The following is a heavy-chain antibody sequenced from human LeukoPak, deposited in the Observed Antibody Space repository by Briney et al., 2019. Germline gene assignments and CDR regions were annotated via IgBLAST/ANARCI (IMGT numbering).Heavy chain of an antibody. J-gene: IGHJ3*02. V-gene: IGHV4-4*09. CDR1: GGSISSYY. Sequence: SETLSLTCTVSGGSISSYYWSWIRQPPGKGLEWIGYIYTSGSTNYNPPLKSRVTISVDTSKNQFSLKLSSVTAADTAVYYCARRFQDCSSTSCYAAFDIWGQGTMVTVSS. D-gene: IGHD2-2*01. CDR2: IYTSGST. CDR3: ARRFQDCSSTSCYAAFDI.